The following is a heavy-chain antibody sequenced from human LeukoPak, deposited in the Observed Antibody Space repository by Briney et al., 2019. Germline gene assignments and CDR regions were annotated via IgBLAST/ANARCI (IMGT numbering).Heavy chain of an antibody. V-gene: IGHV3-30*02. CDR2: IRYDGSNK. Sequence: QPGRSLRLSCVTSGINFKSYGMHWVRQAPGKGLEWVAFIRYDGSNKYYADSVKGRFTISRDNSKNTLYLQMNSLRAEDTAVYYCANGERTLEFAVAGTALGYWGQGTLVTVSS. CDR1: GINFKSYG. CDR3: ANGERTLEFAVAGTALGY. D-gene: IGHD6-19*01. J-gene: IGHJ4*02.